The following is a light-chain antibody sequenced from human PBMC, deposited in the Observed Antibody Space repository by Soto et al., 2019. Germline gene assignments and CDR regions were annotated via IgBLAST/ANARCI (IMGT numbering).Light chain of an antibody. CDR3: QQYHNLWS. CDR2: RAS. J-gene: IGKJ1*01. V-gene: IGKV3-15*01. Sequence: IALTQSPATVSVSPGDRVTLSCWASQNIYSNLGWYQQRPGQAPRLIIYRASARPTGIPARFSGSGSGTEFTLTISCLQSEDFATYYCQQYHNLWSFGRGTKVEIK. CDR1: QNIYSN.